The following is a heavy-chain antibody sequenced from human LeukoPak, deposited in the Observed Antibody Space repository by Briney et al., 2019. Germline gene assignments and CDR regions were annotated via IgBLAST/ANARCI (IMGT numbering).Heavy chain of an antibody. CDR2: MNPNSGNT. V-gene: IGHV1-8*01. Sequence: ASVKVSCKASGFTFTSYDFNWVRQATGQGLEWMGWMNPNSGNTGYAQKFQGRVTMTRDTSISTAYMELSSLRSEDTAVYYCARRPPMSAADNWLDPWGQGTLVTVSS. J-gene: IGHJ5*02. CDR1: GFTFTSYD. D-gene: IGHD6-13*01. CDR3: ARRPPMSAADNWLDP.